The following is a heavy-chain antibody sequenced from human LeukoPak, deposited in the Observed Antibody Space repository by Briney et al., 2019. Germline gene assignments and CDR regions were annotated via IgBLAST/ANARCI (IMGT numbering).Heavy chain of an antibody. Sequence: PGGSLRLSCAASEFTFSSYAMSWARQAPGKGLEWVSAISGSGGSTYYADSVKGRFTISRDNSKNTLYLQMNSLRAEDTAVYYCAKDTTYYYDSSGYRMFDYWGQGTLVTVSS. CDR1: EFTFSSYA. J-gene: IGHJ4*02. CDR3: AKDTTYYYDSSGYRMFDY. V-gene: IGHV3-23*01. CDR2: ISGSGGST. D-gene: IGHD3-22*01.